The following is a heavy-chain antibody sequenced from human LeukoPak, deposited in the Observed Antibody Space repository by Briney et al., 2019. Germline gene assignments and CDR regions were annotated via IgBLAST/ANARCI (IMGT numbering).Heavy chain of an antibody. CDR3: ARDDYYGSGHHDY. D-gene: IGHD3-10*01. CDR1: GFTVSSNY. CDR2: IYSGGST. J-gene: IGHJ4*02. V-gene: IGHV3-53*01. Sequence: SGGSLRLSCAASGFTVSSNYMSWVRQAPGKGLEWVSVIYSGGSTYYADSVKGRFTISRDNSKNTLYLQMNSLRAEDTAVYYCARDDYYGSGHHDYWGQGTLVTVSS.